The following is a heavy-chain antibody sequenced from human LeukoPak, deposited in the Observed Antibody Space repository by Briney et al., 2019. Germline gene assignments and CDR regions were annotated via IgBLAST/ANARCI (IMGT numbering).Heavy chain of an antibody. J-gene: IGHJ4*02. CDR1: GFTFSSYG. D-gene: IGHD6-19*01. V-gene: IGHV3-30*18. CDR3: AKDEIKNSSGWNFDY. CDR2: ISYDGSNK. Sequence: GGSLRLSCAASGFTFSSYGMHWVRQAPGKGLEWVAVISYDGSNKYYAESVKGRFTISRDNSKNTLYLQMNSLRAEDTAVYYCAKDEIKNSSGWNFDYWGQGTLVTVSS.